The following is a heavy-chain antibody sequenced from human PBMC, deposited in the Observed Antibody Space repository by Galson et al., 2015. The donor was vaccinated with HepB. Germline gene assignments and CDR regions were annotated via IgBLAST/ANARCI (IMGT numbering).Heavy chain of an antibody. CDR2: INHSGST. Sequence: SETLSLTCAVYGGSFSGYYWSWIRQPPGKGLEWIGEINHSGSTNYNPSLKSRVTISVDTSKNQFSLKLSSVTAADTAVYYCARGGTGITMVQADAFDIWGQGTMVTVSS. CDR1: GGSFSGYY. J-gene: IGHJ3*02. CDR3: ARGGTGITMVQADAFDI. V-gene: IGHV4-34*01. D-gene: IGHD3-10*01.